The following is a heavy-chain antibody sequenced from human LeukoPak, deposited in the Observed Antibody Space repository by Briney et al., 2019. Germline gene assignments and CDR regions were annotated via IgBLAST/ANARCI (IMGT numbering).Heavy chain of an antibody. CDR3: ARDVLAAGATGTFDI. V-gene: IGHV3-9*01. Sequence: GGSLRLSCAASGFTFDDYAMHWVRQAPGKGLEWVSGISWNSGSIGYADSVKGRFTISRDNAKTSLYLQMNSLRAEDTAVYYCARDVLAAGATGTFDIWGQGTMDTVSS. D-gene: IGHD1-14*01. CDR1: GFTFDDYA. CDR2: ISWNSGSI. J-gene: IGHJ3*02.